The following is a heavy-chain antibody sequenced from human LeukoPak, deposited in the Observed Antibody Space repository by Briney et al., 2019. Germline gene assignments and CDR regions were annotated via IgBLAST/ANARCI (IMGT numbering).Heavy chain of an antibody. J-gene: IGHJ4*02. CDR1: GGSISSTYYY. CDR2: VSYSGST. CDR3: ARDQATIILGYFDY. D-gene: IGHD3-22*01. Sequence: SETLSLTCSVSGGSISSTYYYWGWIRQPPGKGLEWIGSVSYSGSTYYNLSLKSRVTISVDSSKNQFSLKLSSVTAADTAVYYCARDQATIILGYFDYWGQGTLVTVSS. V-gene: IGHV4-39*07.